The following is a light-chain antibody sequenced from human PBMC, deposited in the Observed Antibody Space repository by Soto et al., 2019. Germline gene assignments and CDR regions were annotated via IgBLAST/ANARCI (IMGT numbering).Light chain of an antibody. V-gene: IGLV2-14*01. CDR2: DVS. CDR1: SSDVGGYNY. J-gene: IGLJ1*01. Sequence: QSARTQPDYVSGSPGQTITTSCTGTSSDVGGYNYVSWYQQHPGKAPKLMIYDVSNRPSGVSNRFSGSKSGNTASLTISGLQAEDEADYYYHSYTSSSTYVFGTGTKVTV. CDR3: HSYTSSSTYV.